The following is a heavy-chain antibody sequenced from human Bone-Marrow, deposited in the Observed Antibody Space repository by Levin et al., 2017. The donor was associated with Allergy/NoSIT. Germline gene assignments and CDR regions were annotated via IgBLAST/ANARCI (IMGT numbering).Heavy chain of an antibody. CDR2: VRNDGNTK. Sequence: GESLKISCAASGFTFSSYVMHWLRQPPGKGLEWVATVRNDGNTKFYTDFVKGRFTISRDNSQNTMFLHMNNLRAEDTAVYYCAKDRTDKWAFDYWGQGTLVTVSS. V-gene: IGHV3-30*02. CDR3: AKDRTDKWAFDY. D-gene: IGHD1-26*01. CDR1: GFTFSSYV. J-gene: IGHJ4*02.